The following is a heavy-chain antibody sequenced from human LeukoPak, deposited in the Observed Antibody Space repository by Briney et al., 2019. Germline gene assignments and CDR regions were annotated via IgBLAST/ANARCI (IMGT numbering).Heavy chain of an antibody. CDR1: GFTFSNFA. V-gene: IGHV3-21*04. D-gene: IGHD3-10*01. Sequence: GGSLRLSCAASGFTFSNFAMTWVRQAPGKGLEWVSSIVGSSSTYYADSLKGRFTISRDNAKNSLYLQMNSLRAEDTAVYYCATDLSVLWFGESSWGQGTLVTVSS. CDR3: ATDLSVLWFGESS. CDR2: IVGSSST. J-gene: IGHJ4*02.